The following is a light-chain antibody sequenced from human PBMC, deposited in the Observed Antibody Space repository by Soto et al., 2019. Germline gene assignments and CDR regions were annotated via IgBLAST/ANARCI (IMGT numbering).Light chain of an antibody. CDR1: QSVSSN. CDR2: GAS. CDR3: QQRSKWVT. Sequence: EIVMTQSPATLSVSPGERATLSCRASQSVSSNLAWYQQKPGQAPRLLIYGASRRATGIPDRFTGSGSGTDFTLTISRLEPEDFAVYYCQQRSKWVTFGRGTKVDIK. J-gene: IGKJ4*01. V-gene: IGKV3D-20*02.